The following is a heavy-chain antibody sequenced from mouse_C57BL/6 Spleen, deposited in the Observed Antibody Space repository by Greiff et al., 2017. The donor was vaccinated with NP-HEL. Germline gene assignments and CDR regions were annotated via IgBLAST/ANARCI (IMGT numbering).Heavy chain of an antibody. J-gene: IGHJ2*01. CDR2: IDPSDSYT. V-gene: IGHV1-69*01. D-gene: IGHD3-1*01. Sequence: QVQLQQPGAELVKPGASVKLSCKASGYTFTSYWMHWVKQRPGQGLEWIGEIDPSDSYTNYNQKFKGKSTLTVDKSSSTAYMQLSSLTSEDSAVYYCATGYGDYFDYWGQGTTLTVSS. CDR1: GYTFTSYW. CDR3: ATGYGDYFDY.